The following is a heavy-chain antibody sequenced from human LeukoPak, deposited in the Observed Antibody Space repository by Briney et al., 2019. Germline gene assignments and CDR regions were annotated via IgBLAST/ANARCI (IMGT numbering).Heavy chain of an antibody. CDR3: ARGLTGLTRGVIGD. CDR1: GGSISSSSYY. J-gene: IGHJ4*02. D-gene: IGHD3-10*01. CDR2: IYYSGST. Sequence: SETLSLTCTVSGGSISSSSYYWGWIRQPPGKGLEWIGSIYYSGSTYYNPSLKSRVTISVDTSKNQFSLKLSSVTAADTAVYYCARGLTGLTRGVIGDWGQGNLVTVSS. V-gene: IGHV4-39*01.